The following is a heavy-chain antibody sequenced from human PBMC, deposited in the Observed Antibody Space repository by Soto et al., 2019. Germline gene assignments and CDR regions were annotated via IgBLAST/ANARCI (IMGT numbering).Heavy chain of an antibody. J-gene: IGHJ6*02. CDR1: GFTFSGYA. CDR2: ISGSGANI. CDR3: ARRTSYGSGSYMYYYYGLDV. D-gene: IGHD3-10*01. V-gene: IGHV3-23*01. Sequence: GGSLRLSCAASGFTFSGYAMTWVRQAPGKGLEWDSGISGSGANIYYADSVKGRFTISRDNSKNTLYLQMNSLRAEDTAVYSCARRTSYGSGSYMYYYYGLDVWGQGTTVTVSS.